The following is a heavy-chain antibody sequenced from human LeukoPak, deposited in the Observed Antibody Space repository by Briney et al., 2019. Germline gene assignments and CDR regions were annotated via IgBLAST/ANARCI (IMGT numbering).Heavy chain of an antibody. J-gene: IGHJ4*02. CDR3: ARGMIDARLQD. D-gene: IGHD3-16*01. CDR1: GGSFSGYY. Sequence: SETLSLTCAVHGGSFSGYYWSWIRQSPGKGLEWIGEISHSGSINYTPSLKSRVTLSIDTSKDQFSLKLTSVTAADTAVYYCARGMIDARLQDWGQGTLVTVSS. V-gene: IGHV4-34*01. CDR2: ISHSGSI.